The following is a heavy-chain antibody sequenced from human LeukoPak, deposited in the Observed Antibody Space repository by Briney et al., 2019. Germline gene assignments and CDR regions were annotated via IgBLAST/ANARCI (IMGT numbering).Heavy chain of an antibody. V-gene: IGHV3-23*01. CDR2: ISGSGGST. CDR3: AKEGVGHGYGYYFDY. D-gene: IGHD3-10*01. CDR1: GFTFSSYA. J-gene: IGHJ4*02. Sequence: GGSLRLSCAASGFTFSSYAMSWVRQAPGKGLEWVSVISGSGGSTYYADSVKGRFTISRDNSKNALYLQMNSLRAEDTAVYYCAKEGVGHGYGYYFDYWGQGTLVTVSS.